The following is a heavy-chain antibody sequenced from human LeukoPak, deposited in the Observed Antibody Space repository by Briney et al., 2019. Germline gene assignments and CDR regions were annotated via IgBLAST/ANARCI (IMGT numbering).Heavy chain of an antibody. J-gene: IGHJ6*03. CDR3: ARDMNGVGATPTVYYYYMDV. CDR2: ISYDGSNK. CDR1: GFTFSSYA. V-gene: IGHV3-30-3*01. D-gene: IGHD1-26*01. Sequence: PGRSLRLSCAASGFTFSSYAMHWVRQAPGKGLEWVAVISYDGSNKYYADSVKGRFTISRDNSKNTLYLQMNSLRAEDTAVYYCARDMNGVGATPTVYYYYMDVWGKGTTVTVSS.